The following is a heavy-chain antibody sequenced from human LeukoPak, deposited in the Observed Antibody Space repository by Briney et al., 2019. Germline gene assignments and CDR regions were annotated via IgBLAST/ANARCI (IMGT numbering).Heavy chain of an antibody. D-gene: IGHD3-10*01. V-gene: IGHV3-21*04. J-gene: IGHJ4*02. CDR3: AKGDDYYGSGSNDY. Sequence: GGSLRLSCAASGFTFSSYSMNWVRQAPGKGLEWVSFISSSSSYIYYADSVKGRFTISRDNAKNSLYLQMNSLRAEDTAVYYCAKGDDYYGSGSNDYWGQGTLVTVSS. CDR2: ISSSSSYI. CDR1: GFTFSSYS.